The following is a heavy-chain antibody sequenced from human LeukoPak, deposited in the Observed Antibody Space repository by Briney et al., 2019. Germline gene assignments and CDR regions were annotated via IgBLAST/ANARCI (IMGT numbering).Heavy chain of an antibody. V-gene: IGHV4-34*01. J-gene: IGHJ6*03. D-gene: IGHD3-3*01. Sequence: PSETLSLTCAVYGGSFSGYYWSWIRQPPGKGLEWIGEINHSGSTNYNPSLKSRVTISVDTSKNQFSLKLSSVTAADTAVYYCAREVRLYDFWSGYYYPNYYMDVWGKGTTVTVSS. CDR1: GGSFSGYY. CDR3: AREVRLYDFWSGYYYPNYYMDV. CDR2: INHSGST.